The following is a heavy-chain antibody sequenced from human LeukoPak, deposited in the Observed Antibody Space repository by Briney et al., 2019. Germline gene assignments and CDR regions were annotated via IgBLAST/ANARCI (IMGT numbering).Heavy chain of an antibody. CDR1: GYTFTGYY. V-gene: IGHV1-2*02. CDR3: ARDFYYDSSGYQALGGMDV. CDR2: INPNSGGT. D-gene: IGHD3-22*01. J-gene: IGHJ6*02. Sequence: ASVKVSCKASGYTFTGYYMHWVRQAPGQGLEWMGWINPNSGGTNYAQKFQGRVTMTRDTSISTAYMELSRLRSDDTAVYYCARDFYYDSSGYQALGGMDVWGQGTTVTVSS.